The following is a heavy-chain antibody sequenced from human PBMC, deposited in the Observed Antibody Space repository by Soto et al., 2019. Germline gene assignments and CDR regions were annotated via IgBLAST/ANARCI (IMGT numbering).Heavy chain of an antibody. CDR2: ISGRSSET. CDR3: ARSPYTIFGVATYYYYAMDV. D-gene: IGHD3-3*01. J-gene: IGHJ6*02. V-gene: IGHV3-11*06. CDR1: GFTFRDYY. Sequence: GSLRLSCAVSGFTFRDYYMTWIRQAPGKGLEWVSYISGRSSETYYADSVKGRFTISRDNAKNSLYLQMNDLRAEDTAVYYCARSPYTIFGVATYYYYAMDVWGQGTTVTVSS.